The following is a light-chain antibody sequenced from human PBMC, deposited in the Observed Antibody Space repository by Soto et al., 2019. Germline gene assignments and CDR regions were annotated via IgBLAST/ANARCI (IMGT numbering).Light chain of an antibody. CDR3: QQANSFPLT. V-gene: IGKV1-12*01. J-gene: IGKJ4*01. CDR2: DAS. Sequence: DIQMTQSPSSVSASVGDRLTITYRASQDISKWLAWYQQKPGKAPQLLISDASSLQSGVPSRFSGSGYGTDFTLTIRSLQPEDFATYFCQQANSFPLTFGGGTKVAVK. CDR1: QDISKW.